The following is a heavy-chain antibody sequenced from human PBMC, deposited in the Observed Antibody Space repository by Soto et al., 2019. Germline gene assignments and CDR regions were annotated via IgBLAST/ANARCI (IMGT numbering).Heavy chain of an antibody. Sequence: SETLSLTCTVSGGSISSYYWSWIRQPPGKGLEWIGEINHSGSTNYNPSLKSRVTISVDTSKNQFSLKLSSVTAADTAVYYCARVESASGTTSDYWGQGTLVTVSS. D-gene: IGHD1-7*01. CDR1: GGSISSYY. CDR2: INHSGST. V-gene: IGHV4-34*01. CDR3: ARVESASGTTSDY. J-gene: IGHJ4*02.